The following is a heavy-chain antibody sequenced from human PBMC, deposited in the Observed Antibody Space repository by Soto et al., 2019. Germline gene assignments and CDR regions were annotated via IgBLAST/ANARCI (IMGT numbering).Heavy chain of an antibody. Sequence: GWSLRLSCAASGFIFSTHAMHWVRQAPGKGLECVAIVSFDGSNKYYADTVKGRFTISRDNSKNTLYLQMSGLTPEDTAVYYCARDQTGITTTGGGRIDHWGQGTLVTVSS. D-gene: IGHD1-20*01. CDR1: GFIFSTHA. CDR2: VSFDGSNK. V-gene: IGHV3-30-3*01. CDR3: ARDQTGITTTGGGRIDH. J-gene: IGHJ4*02.